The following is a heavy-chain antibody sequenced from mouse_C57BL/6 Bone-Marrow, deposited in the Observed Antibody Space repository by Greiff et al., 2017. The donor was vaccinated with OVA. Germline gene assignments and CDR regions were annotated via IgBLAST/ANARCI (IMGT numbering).Heavy chain of an antibody. CDR1: GYAFSSSW. D-gene: IGHD3-2*02. CDR3: ARKGGSSGYLFFDY. J-gene: IGHJ2*01. V-gene: IGHV1-82*01. Sequence: VQLQKSGPELVKPGASVKISCKASGYAFSSSWMNWVKQRPGKGLEWIGRIYPGDGDTNYNGKFKGKATLTADKSSSTAYMQLSSLTSEDSAVYFCARKGGSSGYLFFDYWGQGTTLTVSS. CDR2: IYPGDGDT.